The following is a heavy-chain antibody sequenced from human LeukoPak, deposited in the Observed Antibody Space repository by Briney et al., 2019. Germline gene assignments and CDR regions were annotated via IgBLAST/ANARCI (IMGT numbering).Heavy chain of an antibody. V-gene: IGHV3-23*01. CDR3: AREIVVVVAATRYYYYGMGV. J-gene: IGHJ6*02. D-gene: IGHD2-15*01. CDR1: GFTFSSYA. CDR2: ISGSGGST. Sequence: GGSLRLSRAASGFTFSSYAMSWVRQAPGKGLEWVSAISGSGGSTYYADSVKGRFTISRDNSKNTLYLQMNSLRAEDTAVYYCAREIVVVVAATRYYYYGMGVWGQGTTVTVSS.